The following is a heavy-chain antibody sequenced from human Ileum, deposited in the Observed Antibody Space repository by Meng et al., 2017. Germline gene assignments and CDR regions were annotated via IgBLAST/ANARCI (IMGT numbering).Heavy chain of an antibody. CDR3: AGRRPYGDYPISNY. V-gene: IGHV1-8*01. CDR1: RCTFSSYD. CDR2: MNPNSGTT. J-gene: IGHJ4*02. D-gene: IGHD4-17*01. Sequence: PLVQSVAEVKKPGASVKVSCTASRCTFSSYDINWVRQATGQGLEWMGWMNPNSGTTNYAQKFHGRVTMTRNTSISTAYLELSSLISEDTAIYYCAGRRPYGDYPISNYWGQGTLVTVSS.